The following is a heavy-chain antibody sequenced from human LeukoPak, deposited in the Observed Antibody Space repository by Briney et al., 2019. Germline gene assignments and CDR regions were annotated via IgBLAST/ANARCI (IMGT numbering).Heavy chain of an antibody. J-gene: IGHJ4*02. CDR1: GCTLTELS. CDR3: ATIGSSWYQFDY. Sequence: ASVKVSCKVSGCTLTELSMHGVRRAPGKRLEWMGGFDPEDGETIYAQKFQGRVTMTEDTSTDTAYMELSSLRSEDTAVYYCATIGSSWYQFDYWGQGTLVTVSP. CDR2: FDPEDGET. D-gene: IGHD6-13*01. V-gene: IGHV1-24*01.